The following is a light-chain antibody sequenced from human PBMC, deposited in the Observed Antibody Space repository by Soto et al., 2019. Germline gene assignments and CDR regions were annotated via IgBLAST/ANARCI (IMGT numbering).Light chain of an antibody. J-gene: IGKJ3*01. Sequence: EVVMTQSPATLSVSPGERATLSCRASHDVHSNLARFQHKPGLRPRLLIYGANTRATDVPARFVGSGSGTEFTLTINSLQSEDFAVYYCQQYSHWPPFTFGPGTKV. CDR3: QQYSHWPPFT. CDR1: HDVHSN. V-gene: IGKV3-15*01. CDR2: GAN.